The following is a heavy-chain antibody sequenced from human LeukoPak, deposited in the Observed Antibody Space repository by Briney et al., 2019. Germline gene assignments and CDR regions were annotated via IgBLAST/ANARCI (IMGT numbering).Heavy chain of an antibody. D-gene: IGHD6-19*01. CDR3: ARHLLGDRSGWYGGDAFDI. CDR1: GFTFTSYW. CDR2: IYPGDSDT. J-gene: IGHJ3*02. V-gene: IGHV5-51*01. Sequence: GGTLRLSCAASGFTFTSYWIGWVRQMPGKGLEWMGIIYPGDSDTRYSPSFQGQVTISADKSISTAYLQWSSLKASDTAMYYCARHLLGDRSGWYGGDAFDIWGQGTMVTVSS.